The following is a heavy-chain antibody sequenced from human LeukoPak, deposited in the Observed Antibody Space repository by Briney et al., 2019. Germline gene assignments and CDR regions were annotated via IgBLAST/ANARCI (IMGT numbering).Heavy chain of an antibody. CDR2: IIPNSGGT. Sequence: ASLKVSCKASGYTFTGFYIHWVRQAPGQGLEWMEWIIPNSGGTKYAQKFQGRVTMTRDTSISTAYMELSGLRPGDTGVYYCARGREVAGTKYYFDYWGQGTLVTVSS. D-gene: IGHD6-19*01. J-gene: IGHJ4*02. V-gene: IGHV1-2*02. CDR3: ARGREVAGTKYYFDY. CDR1: GYTFTGFY.